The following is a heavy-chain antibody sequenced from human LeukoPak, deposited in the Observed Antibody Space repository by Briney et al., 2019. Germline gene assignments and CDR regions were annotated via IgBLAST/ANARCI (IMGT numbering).Heavy chain of an antibody. CDR1: GYTFTSYG. CDR2: ISAYNGNT. J-gene: IGHJ4*02. Sequence: GASVKVSCKASGYTFTSYGISWVRQAPGQGLEWIGWISAYNGNTNYAQKLQGRVTMTTDTSTSTAYMELRSLRSDDTAVYYCARDWDYYGSGSYSSHFDYWGQGTLVTVSS. D-gene: IGHD3-10*01. CDR3: ARDWDYYGSGSYSSHFDY. V-gene: IGHV1-18*01.